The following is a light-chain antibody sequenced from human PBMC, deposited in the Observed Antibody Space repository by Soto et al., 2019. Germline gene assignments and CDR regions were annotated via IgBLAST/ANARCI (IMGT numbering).Light chain of an antibody. CDR2: DVS. CDR3: SSYTSSSTLVYV. V-gene: IGLV2-14*03. CDR1: SSDVGGYNY. Sequence: QSALTQPASVSGSPGQSITISCTGTSSDVGGYNYVSWYQHHPGKAPKLMIYDVSNRPSGVANRFSGSKSGNTASLTISGLQAEDEADYYCSSYTSSSTLVYVFGTGTKLTVL. J-gene: IGLJ1*01.